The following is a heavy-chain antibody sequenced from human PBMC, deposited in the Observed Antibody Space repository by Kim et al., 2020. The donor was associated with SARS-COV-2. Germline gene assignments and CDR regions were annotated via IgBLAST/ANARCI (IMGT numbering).Heavy chain of an antibody. D-gene: IGHD4-17*01. CDR3: ASERGSGDYVRAGY. V-gene: IGHV4-31*03. CDR2: IYSSGST. J-gene: IGHJ4*02. Sequence: SETLSLTCTVSGGSITSNTYCWNWIRQHPGKGLEWIGYIYSSGSTYYNPSLKSRVSISLDTSHNQFSLKMTSVTAADTAVYYCASERGSGDYVRAGYWGQGTLVTVSS. CDR1: GGSITSNTYC.